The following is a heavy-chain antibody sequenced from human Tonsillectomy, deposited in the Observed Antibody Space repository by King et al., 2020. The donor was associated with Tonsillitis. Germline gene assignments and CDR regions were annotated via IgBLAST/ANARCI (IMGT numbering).Heavy chain of an antibody. CDR3: AQRGLYSGYDLGKYYFDY. J-gene: IGHJ4*02. V-gene: IGHV4-38-2*01. CDR2: INHSGST. D-gene: IGHD5-12*01. Sequence: QLQESGPGLVKPSETLSLTCAVSGYSINSGYYWGWIRQPPGKGLEWIGSINHSGSTYCNPSLKSRVTISVDTSKNQFSLKLSSLKAADTAVYCCAQRGLYSGYDLGKYYFDYWGQGTLVTVSS. CDR1: GYSINSGYY.